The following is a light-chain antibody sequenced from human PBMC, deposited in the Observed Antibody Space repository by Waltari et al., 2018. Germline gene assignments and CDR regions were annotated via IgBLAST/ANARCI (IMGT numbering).Light chain of an antibody. CDR1: QNVGRY. CDR3: QQRRA. V-gene: IGKV3-11*01. Sequence: VLTQSPATLSLSPGETVTLSCGASQNVGRYLAWYQQKAGRAPRLLISDASSRATGIPVRFSGSGSGTDFTLTITTLESEDFAVYYCQQRRAFGQGTKLEI. CDR2: DAS. J-gene: IGKJ2*01.